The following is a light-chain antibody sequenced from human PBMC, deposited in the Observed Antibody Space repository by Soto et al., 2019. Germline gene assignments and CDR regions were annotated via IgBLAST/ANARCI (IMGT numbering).Light chain of an antibody. CDR2: EVS. J-gene: IGLJ1*01. V-gene: IGLV2-14*01. CDR1: SSDVGGYIY. Sequence: QSALTQPASVSGSPGQSITISCTGTSSDVGGYIYVSWYQQHPDKAPKLMIYEVSNRPSGVSNRFSGSKSGNTASLTISGLQAEDEADYYCSSYSRTSFYVFGTGTKVTVL. CDR3: SSYSRTSFYV.